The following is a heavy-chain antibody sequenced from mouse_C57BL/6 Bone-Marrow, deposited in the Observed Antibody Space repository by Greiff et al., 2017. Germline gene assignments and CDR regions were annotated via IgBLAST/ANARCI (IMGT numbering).Heavy chain of an antibody. CDR2: ISSGSSTI. J-gene: IGHJ2*01. V-gene: IGHV5-17*01. D-gene: IGHD2-3*01. Sequence: EVKLVESGGGLVKPGGSLKLSCAASGFTFSDYGMHWVRQAPEKGLEWVAYISSGSSTIYYADTVKGRFTISRDNAKNTLFLQMSSRRSEDTAMYYCGRGYYDFDYWGQGTTLTVSS. CDR1: GFTFSDYG. CDR3: GRGYYDFDY.